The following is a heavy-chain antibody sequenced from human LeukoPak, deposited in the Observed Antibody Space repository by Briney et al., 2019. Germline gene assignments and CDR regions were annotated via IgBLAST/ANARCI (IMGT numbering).Heavy chain of an antibody. CDR3: VRLWLRWGIDY. J-gene: IGHJ4*02. D-gene: IGHD5-12*01. V-gene: IGHV4-34*01. CDR2: GYYSGSS. CDR1: GGSFSGYY. Sequence: PSETLSLTCAVYGGSFSGYYWSWIRQPPGKGLEWIGSGYYSGSSHYNPSLKSRVTISVDTSKNQFSLRVSSVTAADTAVYYCVRLWLRWGIDYWGQGSLVSVSS.